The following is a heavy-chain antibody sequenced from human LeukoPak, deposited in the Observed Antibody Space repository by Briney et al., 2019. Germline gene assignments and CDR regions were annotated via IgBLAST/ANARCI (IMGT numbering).Heavy chain of an antibody. J-gene: IGHJ3*02. Sequence: QSGGSLRLACTASGFTFSSYVMSWVRLAPGKGLEWVSAISGSATGTFYADSVKGRFTISRDNSKNTLYLQMNSLRAEDTAVYYCARDGGRPQNYYGSGSYYKGLHAFDIWGQGTMVTVSS. D-gene: IGHD3-10*01. CDR1: GFTFSSYV. CDR2: ISGSATGT. V-gene: IGHV3-23*01. CDR3: ARDGGRPQNYYGSGSYYKGLHAFDI.